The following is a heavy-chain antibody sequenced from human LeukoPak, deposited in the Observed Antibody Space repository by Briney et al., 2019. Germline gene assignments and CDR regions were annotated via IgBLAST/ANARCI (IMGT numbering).Heavy chain of an antibody. CDR1: GGSFSSYY. CDR2: IYYSGST. Sequence: SETLSLTCAVYGGSFSSYYWSWIRQPPGKGLEWIGYIYYSGSTNYNPSLKSRVTISVDTSKNQFSLKLSSVTAADTAVYYCARHYSSGWYYYYYGMDVWGQGTTVTVSS. D-gene: IGHD6-19*01. J-gene: IGHJ6*02. CDR3: ARHYSSGWYYYYYGMDV. V-gene: IGHV4-59*08.